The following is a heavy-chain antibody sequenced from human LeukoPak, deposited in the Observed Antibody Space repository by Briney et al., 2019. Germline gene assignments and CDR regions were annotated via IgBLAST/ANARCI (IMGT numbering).Heavy chain of an antibody. V-gene: IGHV3-11*01. J-gene: IGHJ4*02. CDR2: ISISGTTI. CDR3: ARAPVTSCRGAYCYPFDY. CDR1: GFTFSDYE. D-gene: IGHD2-21*01. Sequence: GGSLRLSCAASGFTFSDYEMNWVRQAPGKGLEWLSHISISGTTIHYADSVRGRFTISRDNSKNTLYLQMNSLRLEDAAVYFCARAPVTSCRGAYCYPFDYWGQGTQVTVSS.